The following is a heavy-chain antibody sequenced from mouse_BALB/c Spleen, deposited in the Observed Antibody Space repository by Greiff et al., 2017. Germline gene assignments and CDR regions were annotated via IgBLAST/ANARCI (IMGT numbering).Heavy chain of an antibody. CDR3: TRFITTATDYFDY. CDR2: IYPSDSYT. J-gene: IGHJ2*01. CDR1: GYTFTSYW. Sequence: QVQLQQPGAELVRPGASVKLSCKASGYTFTSYWINWVKQRPGQGLEWIGNIYPSDSYTNYNQKFKDKATLTVDKSSSTAYMQLSSPTSEDSAVYYCTRFITTATDYFDYWGQGTTLTVSS. D-gene: IGHD1-2*01. V-gene: IGHV1-69*02.